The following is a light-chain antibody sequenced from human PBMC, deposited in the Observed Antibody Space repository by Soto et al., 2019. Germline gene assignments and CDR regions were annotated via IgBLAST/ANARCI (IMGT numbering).Light chain of an antibody. V-gene: IGKV3-11*01. CDR3: QQRSNWPPYT. J-gene: IGKJ2*01. CDR2: DAS. CDR1: QSVSSY. Sequence: ELVLTQSPATLSFSPGERATLSCRASQSVSSYLAWYQQKPGQAPRLLIYDASNRATGIPARFSGSGSGTDFTLTISSLEPEDFAVYYCQQRSNWPPYTFGQGTKLEI.